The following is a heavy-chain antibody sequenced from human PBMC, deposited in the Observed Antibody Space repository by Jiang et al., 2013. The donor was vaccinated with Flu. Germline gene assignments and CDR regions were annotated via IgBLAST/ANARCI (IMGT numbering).Heavy chain of an antibody. V-gene: IGHV4-39*01. CDR3: ARLDYGDGYYYYGMDV. D-gene: IGHD4-17*01. J-gene: IGHJ6*02. CDR1: GGSVSNTNSF. CDR2: IYIGGRT. Sequence: KPSETLSLTCTVSGGSVSNTNSFWGWIRQPPGKGLEWIGSIYIGGRTYYNPSLESRVTVSVDTSKNQFSLKLSSVTATDTAVYYCARLDYGDGYYYYGMDVWGQGTTVTVSS.